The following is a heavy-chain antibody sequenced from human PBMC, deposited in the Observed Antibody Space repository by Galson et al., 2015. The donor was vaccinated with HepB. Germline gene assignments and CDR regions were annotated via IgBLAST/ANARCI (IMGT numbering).Heavy chain of an antibody. CDR1: GFTFSSYA. CDR2: ISYDGSNK. Sequence: LRLSCAASGFTFSSYAMHWVRQAPGKGLEWVAVISYDGSNKYYADSVKGRFTISRDNSKNTLYLQMNSLRAEDTAVYYCARSATRWGQPQAEYFQHWGQGTLVTVSS. CDR3: ARSATRWGQPQAEYFQH. D-gene: IGHD2-15*01. J-gene: IGHJ1*01. V-gene: IGHV3-30-3*01.